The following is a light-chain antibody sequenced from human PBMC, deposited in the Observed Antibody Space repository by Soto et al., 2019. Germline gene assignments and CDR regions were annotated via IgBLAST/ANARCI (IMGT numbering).Light chain of an antibody. J-gene: IGKJ4*01. V-gene: IGKV3-20*01. CDR2: GAS. Sequence: EIVLTQSPGTLSLSPGERATLSCRASESFARTYLAWYQQKPGQAPRLLIHGASSRATGIPDRFSGSNSGTDFTLTISRLEPEDSAVYYCQQYGASPLTFGVGTKVEIK. CDR1: ESFARTY. CDR3: QQYGASPLT.